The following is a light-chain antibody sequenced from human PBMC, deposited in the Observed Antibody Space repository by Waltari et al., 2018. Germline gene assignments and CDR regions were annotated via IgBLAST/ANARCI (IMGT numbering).Light chain of an antibody. CDR2: NNN. Sequence: QSVLTQPPSASGTPGQRVTISCSGSSSNIGSSYVNWYQQLPGTAPKLLIYNNNHGPSGVPDRFSGAKYGPSAFLAISGLQSEDEADYYCAGWDGSLNGYVFGAATKVTVL. CDR1: SSNIGSSY. CDR3: AGWDGSLNGYV. J-gene: IGLJ1*01. V-gene: IGLV1-44*01.